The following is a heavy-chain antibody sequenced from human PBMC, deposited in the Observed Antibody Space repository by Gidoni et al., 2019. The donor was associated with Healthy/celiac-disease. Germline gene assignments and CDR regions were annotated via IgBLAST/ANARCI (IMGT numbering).Heavy chain of an antibody. Sequence: QVQLQESGPGLVKPSETLSLTCTVSGGSISRYYWSWIRQPPGKGLEWIGYIYYSGSTNYNPSHKSRVTISVDTSKNQFSLKLSSVTAADTAVYYCARGIGYSYGFWGQGTLVTVSS. CDR3: ARGIGYSYGF. CDR1: GGSISRYY. D-gene: IGHD5-18*01. V-gene: IGHV4-59*01. CDR2: IYYSGST. J-gene: IGHJ4*02.